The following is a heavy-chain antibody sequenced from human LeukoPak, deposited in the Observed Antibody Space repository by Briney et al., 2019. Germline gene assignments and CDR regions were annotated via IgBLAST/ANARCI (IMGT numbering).Heavy chain of an antibody. CDR1: GFTFSSYS. Sequence: PGGSLRLSCAASGFTFSSYSMNWVRQAPGKGLEWVSSISSSSSYIYYADSVKGRFTISRDNAKNSLYLQMNSLRAEDTAVYYCARDGGGDDFWSGYYLYYYYMDVWGKGTTVTVSS. CDR3: ARDGGGDDFWSGYYLYYYYMDV. D-gene: IGHD3-3*01. J-gene: IGHJ6*03. CDR2: ISSSSSYI. V-gene: IGHV3-21*01.